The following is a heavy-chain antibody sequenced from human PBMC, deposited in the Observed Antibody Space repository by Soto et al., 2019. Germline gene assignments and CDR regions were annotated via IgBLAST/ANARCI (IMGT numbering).Heavy chain of an antibody. CDR2: ISYDGSNK. D-gene: IGHD3-3*01. V-gene: IGHV3-30-3*01. CDR1: GCTFSSYA. CDR3: ARGITIFGAYYYYGMDV. Sequence: GGSLRLSCAASGCTFSSYAIHWVRQAPGNGLEWVAVISYDGSNKYYADSVKGRFTISRDNSKNTLYLQMNSLRAEDTAVYYCARGITIFGAYYYYGMDVWGQGTTVTVSS. J-gene: IGHJ6*02.